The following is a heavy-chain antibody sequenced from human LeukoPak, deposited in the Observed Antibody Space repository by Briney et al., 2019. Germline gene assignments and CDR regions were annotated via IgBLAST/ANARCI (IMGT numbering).Heavy chain of an antibody. CDR2: VSGSGDRM. D-gene: IGHD6-13*01. Sequence: QPGGSLRLSCAASGFTSSSYALNWVRQAPGKGLEWVATVSGSGDRMYHADSVKGRFTISRDNSKNTIYLQMNSLRAEDTALYYCAKAAAAPGFDIWGQGTLVTVSS. CDR1: GFTSSSYA. J-gene: IGHJ4*02. V-gene: IGHV3-23*01. CDR3: AKAAAAPGFDI.